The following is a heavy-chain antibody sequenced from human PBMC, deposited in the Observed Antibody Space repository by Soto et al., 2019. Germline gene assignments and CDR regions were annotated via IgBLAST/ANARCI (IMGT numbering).Heavy chain of an antibody. CDR3: ARGLESSGWYNWFDP. Sequence: LSLTCAISGDSVFSNSAAWNWIRQSPSRGLEWLGRTYYRSKWYNDYAVSVKSRITINPDTSKNQFSLQLNSVTPDDTAVYYCARGLESSGWYNWFDPWGQGTLVTVS. CDR1: GDSVFSNSAA. CDR2: TYYRSKWYN. J-gene: IGHJ5*02. D-gene: IGHD6-19*01. V-gene: IGHV6-1*01.